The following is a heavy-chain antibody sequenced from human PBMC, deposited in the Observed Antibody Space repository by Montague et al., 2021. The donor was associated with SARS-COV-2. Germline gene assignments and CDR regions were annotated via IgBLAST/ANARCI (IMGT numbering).Heavy chain of an antibody. D-gene: IGHD3-10*01. CDR1: GGSISSNNW. J-gene: IGHJ4*02. CDR3: ARGTIWLGAVLTLWYFDY. V-gene: IGHV4-4*02. CDR2: IYHSGST. Sequence: SETLFLTCAVSGGSISSNNWWSWVRQPPGKGLEWIGEIYHSGSTNYNSSLKSRVTISVDKSKNQFSLKVSSVTAADTAVYYCARGTIWLGAVLTLWYFDYWGQGTLVTVSS.